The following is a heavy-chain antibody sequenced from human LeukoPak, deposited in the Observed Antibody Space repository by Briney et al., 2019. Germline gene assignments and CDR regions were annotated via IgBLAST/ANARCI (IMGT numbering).Heavy chain of an antibody. J-gene: IGHJ4*02. CDR3: ARGNPPNPFDY. V-gene: IGHV3-53*01. Sequence: GGSLRLSCAASGFTVSSNYMSWVRQAPGKGLEWVSVIYSGGNTYYADSVKGRFTISRDNSKNTLYLQMNSLRAEDTAVYYCARGNPPNPFDYWGQGTLVTVSS. CDR2: IYSGGNT. CDR1: GFTVSSNY.